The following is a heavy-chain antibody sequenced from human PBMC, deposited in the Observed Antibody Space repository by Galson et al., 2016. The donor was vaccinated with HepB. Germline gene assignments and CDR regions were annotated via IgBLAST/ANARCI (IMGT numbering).Heavy chain of an antibody. CDR1: GYTFKNFG. D-gene: IGHD6-19*01. Sequence: SVKVSCKASGYTFKNFGISWVRQAPGQGLEWMGWISAHSDKTNSAQTLQGRVTLTTDTSTRTAYMELRSLRSDDTAVYYCARGRIAVTGMDDYWGQGTLVTVSS. V-gene: IGHV1-18*01. J-gene: IGHJ4*02. CDR3: ARGRIAVTGMDDY. CDR2: ISAHSDKT.